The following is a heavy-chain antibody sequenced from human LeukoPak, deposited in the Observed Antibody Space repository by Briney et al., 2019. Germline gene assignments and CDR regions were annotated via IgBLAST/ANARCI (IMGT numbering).Heavy chain of an antibody. Sequence: SVKVSTKASGGTFSSYAISWVRQAPGQGLEWMGGIIPIFGTANYAQKFQGRVTITADESTSTAYMELSSLRSEDTAVYYCARGGGGYSGSFTSDYWGQGTLVTVSS. J-gene: IGHJ4*02. CDR1: GGTFSSYA. CDR2: IIPIFGTA. V-gene: IGHV1-69*13. D-gene: IGHD1-26*01. CDR3: ARGGGGYSGSFTSDY.